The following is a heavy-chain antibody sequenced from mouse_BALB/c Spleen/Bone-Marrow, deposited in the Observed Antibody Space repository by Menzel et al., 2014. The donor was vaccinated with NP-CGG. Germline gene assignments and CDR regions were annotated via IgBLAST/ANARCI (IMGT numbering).Heavy chain of an antibody. D-gene: IGHD6-5*01. J-gene: IGHJ4*01. V-gene: IGHV1S56*01. CDR1: GYTFTSYY. CDR3: ARKSQRAYYSMNY. Sequence: QVQLQQSGPELVKPGASVRISCKASGYTFTSYYIHWVRQRPGQGLEWIGWIYPGDFNTKFNEKFKGKTTLTADKSSSTASMQLSSLTSEDSAVYFCARKSQRAYYSMNYWGQGTSVTVSS. CDR2: IYPGDFNT.